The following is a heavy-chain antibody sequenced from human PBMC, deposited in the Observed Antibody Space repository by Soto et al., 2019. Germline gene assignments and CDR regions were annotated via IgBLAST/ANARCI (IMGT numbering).Heavy chain of an antibody. CDR2: ISGSGGST. V-gene: IGHV3-23*01. Sequence: GGSLRLSCAASGFTFSSYAMSWVRQAPGKGLEWVSAISGSGGSTYYADSVKGRFTISRDNSKNTLYLQMNSLRAEDTAVYYCVRDRRISGFDPWGRGTQVTVSS. D-gene: IGHD3-16*02. CDR3: VRDRRISGFDP. J-gene: IGHJ5*02. CDR1: GFTFSSYA.